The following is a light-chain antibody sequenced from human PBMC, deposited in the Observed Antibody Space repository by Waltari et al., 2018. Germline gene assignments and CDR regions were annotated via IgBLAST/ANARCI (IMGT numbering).Light chain of an antibody. J-gene: IGLJ2*01. Sequence: QPVLTQSSSASASLGASVKLTCTLSSGHSNYIIAWPQQPAGMAPRVLMKVEGSGSYNKGSGIPDRFSGSSSWAARHLTISTLQSEDEADYFCETWDTYTRLFGGGTKLTVL. CDR2: VEGSGSY. CDR1: SGHSNYI. CDR3: ETWDTYTRL. V-gene: IGLV4-60*03.